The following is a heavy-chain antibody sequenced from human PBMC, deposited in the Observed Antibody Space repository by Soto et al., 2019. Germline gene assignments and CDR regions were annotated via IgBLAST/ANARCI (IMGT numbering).Heavy chain of an antibody. J-gene: IGHJ4*02. Sequence: QVQLVESGGGVVQPGRSLRLSCSASGLTFSDFEMYWVRQAPGKGLDWVSFISYDGSNQYYAGSVKGRFTVSRDNSKNTLFLLMNSLRPEDTAVYFCARRTGTAPRFDYSGQGTLVTVSS. V-gene: IGHV3-30-3*01. CDR2: ISYDGSNQ. D-gene: IGHD1-7*01. CDR1: GLTFSDFE. CDR3: ARRTGTAPRFDY.